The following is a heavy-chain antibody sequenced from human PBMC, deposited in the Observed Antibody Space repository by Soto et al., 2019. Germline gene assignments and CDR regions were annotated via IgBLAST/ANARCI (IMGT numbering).Heavy chain of an antibody. V-gene: IGHV4-59*11. CDR3: ARGGWSMDV. J-gene: IGHJ6*02. D-gene: IGHD2-15*01. CDR1: GGSISSHY. CDR2: IYYSGST. Sequence: PSQTLSLTCTVSGGSISSHYWSWIRQPPGKGLEWIGYIYYSGSTNYNPSLKSRVTISVDTSKNQFSLKLSSVTAADTAVYYCARGGWSMDVWGRGTTVTVSS.